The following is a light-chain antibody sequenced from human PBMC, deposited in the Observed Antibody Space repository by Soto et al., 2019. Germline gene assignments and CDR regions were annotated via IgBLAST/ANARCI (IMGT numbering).Light chain of an antibody. V-gene: IGKV1-5*03. J-gene: IGKJ2*01. CDR3: QQYNSYSGDT. CDR1: QSISSW. CDR2: KAS. Sequence: DIQMTQSPSTLSASVGDRVTITCRASQSISSWLAWYQQKPGKAPKHLIYKASSLESGVPSRFSGSGSGTEFTLTISSLQPDDFATYYCQQYNSYSGDTFGQGTKLEIK.